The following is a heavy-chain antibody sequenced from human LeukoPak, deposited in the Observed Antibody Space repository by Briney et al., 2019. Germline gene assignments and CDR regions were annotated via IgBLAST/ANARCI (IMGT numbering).Heavy chain of an antibody. J-gene: IGHJ1*01. V-gene: IGHV1-69*05. D-gene: IGHD3-22*01. CDR1: GGTFSSYA. Sequence: SVKVSCKASGGTFSSYAISWVRQAPGQGLEGMGRIIPIFGTANYAQKFQGRVTITTDESTSTAYMELSSLRSEDTAVYYCASYYDSSGYGDWGQGTLVTVSS. CDR3: ASYYDSSGYGD. CDR2: IIPIFGTA.